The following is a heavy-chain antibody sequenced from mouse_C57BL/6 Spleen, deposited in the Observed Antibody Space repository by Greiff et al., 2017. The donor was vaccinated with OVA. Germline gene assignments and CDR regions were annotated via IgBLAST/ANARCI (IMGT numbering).Heavy chain of an antibody. Sequence: EVKLMESGGGLVKPGGSLKLSCAASGFTFSSYAMSWVRQTPEKRLEWVATISDGGSYTYYPDNVKGRFTISRDNAKNNLYLQMSHLKSEDTAMYYCARGDGYYFDYWGQGTTLTVSS. CDR3: ARGDGYYFDY. J-gene: IGHJ2*01. D-gene: IGHD3-3*01. V-gene: IGHV5-4*03. CDR1: GFTFSSYA. CDR2: ISDGGSYT.